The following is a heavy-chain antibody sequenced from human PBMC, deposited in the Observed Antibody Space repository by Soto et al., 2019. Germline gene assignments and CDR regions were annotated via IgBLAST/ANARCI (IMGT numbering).Heavy chain of an antibody. D-gene: IGHD6-19*01. CDR1: GFIFHEHD. Sequence: GGSLRLSCVASGFIFHEHDMHWVRQAPGKGLEWVGRSRNKAYSYITEYDASVKGRFTISRDDSRNSMFLQMKSRKTEDTAVYCCTRGDNNDWYFDAWGQGALVTVSS. CDR3: TRGDNNDWYFDA. J-gene: IGHJ5*02. CDR2: SRNKAYSYIT. V-gene: IGHV3-72*01.